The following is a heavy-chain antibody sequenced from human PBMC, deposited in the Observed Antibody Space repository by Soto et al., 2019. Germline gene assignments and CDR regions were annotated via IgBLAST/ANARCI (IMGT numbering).Heavy chain of an antibody. CDR3: SKSLPDRDYYYGMDV. Sequence: QVQLVQSGAEVKKPGSSVKVSCKASGGTFSSYAISWVRQAPGQGLEWMGGIIPIFGTANYAQKFQGRVTITADESTSTAYMELSSLRSEDTAMYYCSKSLPDRDYYYGMDVWGQGTTVTVSS. J-gene: IGHJ6*02. CDR1: GGTFSSYA. CDR2: IIPIFGTA. V-gene: IGHV1-69*01.